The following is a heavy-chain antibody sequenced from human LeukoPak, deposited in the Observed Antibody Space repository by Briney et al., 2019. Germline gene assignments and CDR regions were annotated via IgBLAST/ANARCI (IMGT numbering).Heavy chain of an antibody. CDR2: IYYSGST. CDR1: GCSISSYY. Sequence: SETLSLTCTVSGCSISSYYLSWIRQPPGKGLECIGNIYYSGSTNYNPSLKSRVTISIDTSKNLFSVKMTSVTAADTAIYYCAGGPSSLELLKNWGQGTLVTVSS. D-gene: IGHD1-7*01. CDR3: AGGPSSLELLKN. V-gene: IGHV4-59*08. J-gene: IGHJ4*02.